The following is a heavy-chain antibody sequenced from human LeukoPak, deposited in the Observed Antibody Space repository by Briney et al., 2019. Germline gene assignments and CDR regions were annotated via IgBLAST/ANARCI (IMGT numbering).Heavy chain of an antibody. CDR3: ARDDSYGHNGMDV. J-gene: IGHJ6*02. V-gene: IGHV4-30-4*01. Sequence: SQTLPLTCTVSVGSISNGDYYWSWLRQPRGKGLEWIGYIYYSGCTYYNPSPKSPVTISVDTSKNQFSLKLSSVTAADTAVYYCARDDSYGHNGMDVWGQGTTVTVSS. CDR1: VGSISNGDYY. CDR2: IYYSGCT. D-gene: IGHD5-18*01.